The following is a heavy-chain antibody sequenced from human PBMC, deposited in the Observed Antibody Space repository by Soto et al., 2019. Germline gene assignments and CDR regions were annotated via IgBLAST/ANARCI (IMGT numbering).Heavy chain of an antibody. CDR3: AHRDRVGTVTDGFDY. Sequence: QITLKESGPTLVKPTQTLTLTCTFSGFSLSTAGVGVGWIRQPPGKALEWVALIYWNEDKQYSPSLKSRLTINKDTSKNQVVLTMPNMDPVDTATDYWAHRDRVGTVTDGFDYWGEGTLVTVSS. D-gene: IGHD2-21*02. CDR2: IYWNEDK. V-gene: IGHV2-5*01. CDR1: GFSLSTAGVG. J-gene: IGHJ4*02.